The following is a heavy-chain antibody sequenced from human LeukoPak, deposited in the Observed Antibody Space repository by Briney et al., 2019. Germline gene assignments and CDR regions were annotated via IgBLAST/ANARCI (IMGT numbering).Heavy chain of an antibody. CDR3: ARTKRTETTYYYYYMDV. CDR1: GGSISSHY. J-gene: IGHJ6*03. Sequence: ASETLSLTCTVSGGSISSHYWSWIRQPPGKGLEWIRYIYYSGSTNYNPSLKSRVTISVDTSKNQFSLKLSSATAADTAVYYCARTKRTETTYYYYYMDVWGKGTTVTVSS. D-gene: IGHD4-17*01. CDR2: IYYSGST. V-gene: IGHV4-59*11.